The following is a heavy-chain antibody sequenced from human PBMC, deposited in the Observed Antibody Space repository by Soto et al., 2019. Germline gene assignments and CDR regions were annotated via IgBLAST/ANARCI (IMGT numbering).Heavy chain of an antibody. CDR2: INSRSSST. CDR1: GFTFSDNY. V-gene: IGHV3-11*05. D-gene: IGHD7-27*01. J-gene: IGHJ4*02. Sequence: PGGSLRLSCAASGFTFSDNYMSWIRQAPGKGLEWVSYINSRSSSTDYADSVKGRFTISRDNAKHLLYLQMSSLTVEDTAVYYCVKGRNWASGSDYRGQGTLVTVSS. CDR3: VKGRNWASGSDY.